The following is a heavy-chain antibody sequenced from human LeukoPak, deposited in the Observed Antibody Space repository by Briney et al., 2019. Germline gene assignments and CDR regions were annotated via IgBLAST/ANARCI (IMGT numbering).Heavy chain of an antibody. Sequence: SETLSLTCTVSGGSISSYYWSWIRQPPGKGLEWIGYIYYSGSTNYNPSLKSRVTISVDTSKNQFSLKLSSVTAADTAVYYCARQVDYGDYVDAFDIWGQGTMVTVSS. CDR2: IYYSGST. CDR3: ARQVDYGDYVDAFDI. D-gene: IGHD4-17*01. V-gene: IGHV4-59*08. J-gene: IGHJ3*02. CDR1: GGSISSYY.